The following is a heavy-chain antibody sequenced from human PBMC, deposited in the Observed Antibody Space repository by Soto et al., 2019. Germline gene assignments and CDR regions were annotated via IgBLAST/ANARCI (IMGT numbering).Heavy chain of an antibody. CDR3: ARRGLSNNDY. V-gene: IGHV3-23*01. D-gene: IGHD1-1*01. Sequence: DVQLLESGGGLVQPGGSLRLSCVASGFSFSANAMTWARQAPGKGLEWVASILHIGDSAYYADSVKGRFTISRDNSKRTLYLQMNSLRAEDTAVYYCARRGLSNNDYWGQGTLVTVSS. J-gene: IGHJ4*02. CDR2: ILHIGDSA. CDR1: GFSFSANA.